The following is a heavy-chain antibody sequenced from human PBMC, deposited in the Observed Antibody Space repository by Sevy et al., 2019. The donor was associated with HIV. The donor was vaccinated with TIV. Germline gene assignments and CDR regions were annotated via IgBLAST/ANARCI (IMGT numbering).Heavy chain of an antibody. V-gene: IGHV4-31*03. Sequence: SETLSLTCTVSGGSFTSGGYYWSWIRQHPGEGLEWIGYIYYSGSTYYNPSLKSRVTISVDTSKNQFSLKLSSVTAADTAVYYCARFSFYDNAWFDPLGQGTLVTVSS. D-gene: IGHD3-22*01. CDR1: GGSFTSGGYY. J-gene: IGHJ5*02. CDR3: ARFSFYDNAWFDP. CDR2: IYYSGST.